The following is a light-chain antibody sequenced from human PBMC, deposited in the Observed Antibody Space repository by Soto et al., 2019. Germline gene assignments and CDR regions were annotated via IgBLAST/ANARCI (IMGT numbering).Light chain of an antibody. Sequence: AIQMTQSPSSLSASVGDRVTITCRASQGIRNDLGWYQQKPGKAPKLLLYAASTLQSGVPSRFSGSGSGTDFTLTISSLQPEDFATYYCLHDYDYPLTFGGGTKVEIK. CDR2: AAS. J-gene: IGKJ4*01. CDR3: LHDYDYPLT. V-gene: IGKV1-6*01. CDR1: QGIRND.